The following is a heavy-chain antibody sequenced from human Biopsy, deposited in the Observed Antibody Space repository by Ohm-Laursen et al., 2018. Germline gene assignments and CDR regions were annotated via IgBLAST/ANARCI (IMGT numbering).Heavy chain of an antibody. J-gene: IGHJ6*02. D-gene: IGHD3-22*01. CDR2: INHSGRT. CDR1: GGSFSEYY. CDR3: VRGVDYYDPYHYYALDV. V-gene: IGHV4-34*01. Sequence: SDTLSLTCAVYGGSFSEYYWSWIRQTPGKGLEWIGEINHSGRTNYNPSLKSRVTISVDTSKNQFSLKVRSVTAADTAVYYCVRGVDYYDPYHYYALDVWGQGTTVTVSS.